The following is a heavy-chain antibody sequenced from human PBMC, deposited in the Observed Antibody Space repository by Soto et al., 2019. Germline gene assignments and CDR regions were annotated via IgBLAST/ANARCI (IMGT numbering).Heavy chain of an antibody. CDR3: ARGIGRNGDHA. CDR1: GFTVSSHY. CDR2: LYHSGTT. Sequence: EVQLVESGGGLVQPGGSLRISCAAAGFTVSSHYMSWVRQAPGKGLEWVSLLYHSGTTYYTDSVKDRFTVSRDNSRNTLYLQMNGLRGEDTAVYYCARGIGRNGDHAWGQGTLVTVSS. V-gene: IGHV3-66*01. J-gene: IGHJ5*02. D-gene: IGHD4-17*01.